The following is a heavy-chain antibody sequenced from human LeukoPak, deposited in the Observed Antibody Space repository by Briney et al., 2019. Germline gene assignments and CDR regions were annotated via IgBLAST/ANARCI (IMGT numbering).Heavy chain of an antibody. CDR1: GYTFTGYY. CDR3: ARDDCSGGSCFIDY. J-gene: IGHJ4*02. CDR2: INPNSGGT. D-gene: IGHD2-15*01. Sequence: ASVKVSCKASGYTFTGYYTHWVRQAPGQGLEWMGWINPNSGGTNYAQKFQGRVTMTRDTSISTAYMELSRLRSDDTAVYYCARDDCSGGSCFIDYWGQGTLVTVSS. V-gene: IGHV1-2*02.